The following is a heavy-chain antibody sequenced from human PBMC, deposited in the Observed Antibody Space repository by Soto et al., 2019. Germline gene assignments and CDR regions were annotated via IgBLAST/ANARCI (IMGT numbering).Heavy chain of an antibody. J-gene: IGHJ6*03. D-gene: IGHD4-17*01. Sequence: ELQVLESGGGLVHPGGSLRLSCAASGFTFSSYAMSWVRQAPGKGMEWVSAISGSGGKTYYADSVKGRFTISRDNSNNTLYLQMSSLRAEDTAVYYCAKRGDYGDYSGNYFYYYMDVWGNGTTVTVSS. V-gene: IGHV3-23*01. CDR3: AKRGDYGDYSGNYFYYYMDV. CDR2: ISGSGGKT. CDR1: GFTFSSYA.